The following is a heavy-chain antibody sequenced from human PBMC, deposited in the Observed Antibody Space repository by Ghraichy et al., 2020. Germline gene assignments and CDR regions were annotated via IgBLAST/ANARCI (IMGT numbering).Heavy chain of an antibody. CDR3: ARVRGYSYGSDAFDM. D-gene: IGHD5-18*01. Sequence: GSLRLSCAASRFTFSSYWMSWVRQAPGKGLEWVANIKQDGSEKYYVGSVKGRFTISRDNAKNSLYVQMNSLRAEDTAVYYCARVRGYSYGSDAFDMWGQGTMVTVSS. V-gene: IGHV3-7*01. CDR2: IKQDGSEK. CDR1: RFTFSSYW. J-gene: IGHJ3*02.